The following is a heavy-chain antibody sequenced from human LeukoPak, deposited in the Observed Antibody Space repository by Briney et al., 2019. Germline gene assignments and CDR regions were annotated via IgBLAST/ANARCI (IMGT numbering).Heavy chain of an antibody. CDR2: IYSSGST. D-gene: IGHD3-22*01. CDR3: ARGGDSSGYYFAYYYFDY. Sequence: SETLSLTCTVSGGSISSSYYYWGWIRQPPGKGLEWIGSIYSSGSTYYNPSLKSRVTISVDTSKNQFSLKLSSVTAADTAVYYCARGGDSSGYYFAYYYFDYWAREPWSPSPQ. J-gene: IGHJ4*02. CDR1: GGSISSSYYY. V-gene: IGHV4-39*01.